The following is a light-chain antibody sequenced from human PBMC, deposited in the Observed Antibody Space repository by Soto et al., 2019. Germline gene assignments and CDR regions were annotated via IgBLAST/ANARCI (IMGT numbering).Light chain of an antibody. CDR1: QSVSSNS. CDR3: QQRYNWPLT. V-gene: IGKV3D-20*02. Sequence: EIVLTQSPGTLSLSPGERATLSCRASQSVSSNSLAWYQQKPGQAPRLFIYGASTRATGIPDRFSGSGSGTDFTLTISSLEPEDFAIYYCQQRYNWPLTFGQGTKV. J-gene: IGKJ1*01. CDR2: GAS.